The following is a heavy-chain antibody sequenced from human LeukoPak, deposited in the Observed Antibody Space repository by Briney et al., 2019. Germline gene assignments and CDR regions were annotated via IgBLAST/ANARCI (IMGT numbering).Heavy chain of an antibody. CDR3: AKDHTVIPQYSSGWPDY. V-gene: IGHV3-48*04. CDR1: GFTFSSYS. J-gene: IGHJ4*02. CDR2: LTSSTRGTT. Sequence: GGSLRLSFAASGFTFSSYSMNWVRQAPGKGLEWIAYLTSSTRGTTYYADSVKGRFTISRDNAKTSLYLQMNSLRAEDTALYYCAKDHTVIPQYSSGWPDYWGQGTLVTVSS. D-gene: IGHD6-19*01.